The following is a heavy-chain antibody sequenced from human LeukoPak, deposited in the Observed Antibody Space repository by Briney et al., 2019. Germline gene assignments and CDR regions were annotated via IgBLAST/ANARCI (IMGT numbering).Heavy chain of an antibody. D-gene: IGHD3-22*01. CDR1: GFTFSSYE. CDR3: ARDDRSSGYNY. Sequence: GGSLRLSCAASGFTFSSYEMNWVRQAPGKGLEWVSYISSSGSTIYYADSVKGRFTISRDDAKNSLYLQMNSLGAEDTAVYYCARDDRSSGYNYWGQGTLVTVSS. CDR2: ISSSGSTI. V-gene: IGHV3-48*03. J-gene: IGHJ4*02.